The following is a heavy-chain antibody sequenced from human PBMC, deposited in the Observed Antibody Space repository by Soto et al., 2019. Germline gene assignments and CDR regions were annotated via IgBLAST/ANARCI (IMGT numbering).Heavy chain of an antibody. J-gene: IGHJ4*02. CDR1: GYSFASHW. Sequence: GESLKISCKGSGYSFASHWVAWVRQMPEKGLEWIGTIYPGDSDTKYSSAFRGHVTISADTSVSAAYLQWRSLEATDSAIYYCARYSGSYWHYLDFWGQGTLVTVS. CDR3: ARYSGSYWHYLDF. CDR2: IYPGDSDT. D-gene: IGHD1-26*01. V-gene: IGHV5-51*01.